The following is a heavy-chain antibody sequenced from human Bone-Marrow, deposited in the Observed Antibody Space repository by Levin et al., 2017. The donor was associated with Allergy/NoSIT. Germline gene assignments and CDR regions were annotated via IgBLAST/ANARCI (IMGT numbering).Heavy chain of an antibody. D-gene: IGHD2-15*01. CDR3: AKQYVVGG. J-gene: IGHJ4*02. Sequence: LSLTCAASGFRFRDSAMNWVRQAPGKGLEWVSSISESGDITDYADSVKGRFAISRDNSRNTLFLQMNSLRPDDTAVYYCAKQYVVGGWGQGTLVTVSS. CDR2: ISESGDIT. V-gene: IGHV3-23*01. CDR1: GFRFRDSA.